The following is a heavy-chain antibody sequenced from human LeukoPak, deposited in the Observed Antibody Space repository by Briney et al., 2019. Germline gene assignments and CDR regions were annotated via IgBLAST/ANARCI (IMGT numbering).Heavy chain of an antibody. J-gene: IGHJ3*02. CDR1: GFTFSSYE. CDR2: IGSSGSTI. CDR3: ARDHRGSGSYYSSFGAFDI. D-gene: IGHD3-10*01. Sequence: PGGSLRLSCAASGFTFSSYEMNWVRQAPGKGLEWVSYIGSSGSTIYYADSVKGRFTISRDNAKNSLYLQMNSLRAEDTAVYYCARDHRGSGSYYSSFGAFDIWGQGTMVTVSS. V-gene: IGHV3-48*03.